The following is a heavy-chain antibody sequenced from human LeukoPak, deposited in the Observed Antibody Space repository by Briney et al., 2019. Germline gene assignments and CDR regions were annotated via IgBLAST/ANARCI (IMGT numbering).Heavy chain of an antibody. CDR2: IKSDGST. J-gene: IGHJ5*02. Sequence: GGSLRLSCAASGFTFSSYSMTWVRQAPGKGLVWVSRIKSDGSTIYADSVKGRFTISRDNAKNTLYLQMNSLRAEDTAIYYCARAVTYFYGSVTYDWFDPWGQGTLVTVSS. V-gene: IGHV3-74*01. CDR1: GFTFSSYS. CDR3: ARAVTYFYGSVTYDWFDP. D-gene: IGHD3-10*01.